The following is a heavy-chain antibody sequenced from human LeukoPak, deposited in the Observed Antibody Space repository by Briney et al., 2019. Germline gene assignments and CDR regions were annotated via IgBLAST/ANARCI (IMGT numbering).Heavy chain of an antibody. Sequence: SETLSLTCTVPGGSISSYYWSWIRQPPGKGLEWIGYIFYSGSTKYNPSPKSRVPTSIGTAKNQFSLKLSSVTAADAAVYYCAGLYYAGWRTNDCWGQGILVTVSS. CDR3: AGLYYAGWRTNDC. V-gene: IGHV4-59*08. CDR1: GGSISSYY. J-gene: IGHJ4*02. CDR2: IFYSGST. D-gene: IGHD3-3*01.